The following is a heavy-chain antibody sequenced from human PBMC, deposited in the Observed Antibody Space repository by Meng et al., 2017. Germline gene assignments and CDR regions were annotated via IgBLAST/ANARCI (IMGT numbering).Heavy chain of an antibody. CDR1: GFIFSSYR. V-gene: IGHV3-21*01. CDR2: ISSSSRYI. Sequence: VDLVVSGGGVVPSGSSRSLSCAASGFIFSSYRMNWVRQAPGKGLEWVSSISSSSRYIYYADSVKGRFTISRDNANNSLYLKMNSLRAEDTAVYYCARAKQTDYWGQGTLVTVSS. CDR3: ARAKQTDY. J-gene: IGHJ4*02.